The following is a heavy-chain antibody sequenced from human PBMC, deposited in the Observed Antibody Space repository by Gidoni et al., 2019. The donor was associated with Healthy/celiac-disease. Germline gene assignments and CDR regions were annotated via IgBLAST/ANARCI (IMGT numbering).Heavy chain of an antibody. CDR1: GWSFSGSY. CDR2: SNHSGST. J-gene: IGHJ4*02. V-gene: IGHV4-34*01. CDR3: ARDLWFGELPGDY. Sequence: QVQLQQWGAGLLKPSETLSLNCAVSGWSFSGSYWSWIPQAPGKGLEWIGESNHSGSTNYNPSLKSRFTISVDTSKNQFSLKLSSVTAADTAVYYCARDLWFGELPGDYWGQGTLVTVSS. D-gene: IGHD3-10*01.